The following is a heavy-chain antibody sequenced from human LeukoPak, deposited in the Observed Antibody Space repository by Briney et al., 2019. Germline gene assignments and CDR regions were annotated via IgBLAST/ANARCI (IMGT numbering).Heavy chain of an antibody. CDR3: ASVKKGKYCSSTSCPGPFDY. D-gene: IGHD2-2*01. CDR2: INHSGST. V-gene: IGHV4-34*01. CDR1: GGSFSGYY. Sequence: SETLSLTCAVYGGSFSGYYWSWIRQPPGKGLEWIGEINHSGSTNYNPSLKSRVTISVDTSKNQFSLKLSSVTAADTAVYYCASVKKGKYCSSTSCPGPFDYWGQGTLVTVSS. J-gene: IGHJ4*02.